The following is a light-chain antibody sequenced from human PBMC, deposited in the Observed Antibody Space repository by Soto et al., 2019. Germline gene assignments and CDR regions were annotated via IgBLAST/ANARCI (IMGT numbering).Light chain of an antibody. CDR2: DVS. J-gene: IGKJ1*01. CDR1: QNVSVS. Sequence: IQMTQSPSTLSASVGDSVSITCRSSQNVSVSLAWYQHKPGEAPKLLIYDVSNLETGVPSRFSGSGSGTEFSLTISSLQPDDFATYYCQLYNSYSQATFGQGTKVDIK. CDR3: QLYNSYSQAT. V-gene: IGKV1-5*01.